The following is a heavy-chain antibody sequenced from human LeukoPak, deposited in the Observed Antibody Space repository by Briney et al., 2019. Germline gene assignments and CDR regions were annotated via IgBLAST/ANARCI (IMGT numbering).Heavy chain of an antibody. D-gene: IGHD2-21*02. CDR1: GFSVSSTY. Sequence: GGSLRLSCAASGFSVSSTYMSWVRQAPGKGLEWVSFIYSGGSTYYADSVKGRFTISRDNSKNTLYLQMNSLRVEDTAVYYCARDESRGNLVTAPDYWGQGTLVTVSS. CDR3: ARDESRGNLVTAPDY. V-gene: IGHV3-53*01. J-gene: IGHJ4*02. CDR2: IYSGGST.